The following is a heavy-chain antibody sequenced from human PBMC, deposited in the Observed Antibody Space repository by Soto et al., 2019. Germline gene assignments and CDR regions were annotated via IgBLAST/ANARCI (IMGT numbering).Heavy chain of an antibody. D-gene: IGHD3-3*01. V-gene: IGHV3-23*01. CDR1: GFTFSSYA. CDR3: AKRRSAEWLLHGDAFDI. CDR2: ISGSGGST. Sequence: PGGSLRLSCAASGFTFSSYAMSWVRQAPGKGLEWVSAISGSGGSTYYADSVKGRFTISRDNSKNTLYLQMNSLRAEDTAVYYCAKRRSAEWLLHGDAFDIWGQGTMVTVSS. J-gene: IGHJ3*02.